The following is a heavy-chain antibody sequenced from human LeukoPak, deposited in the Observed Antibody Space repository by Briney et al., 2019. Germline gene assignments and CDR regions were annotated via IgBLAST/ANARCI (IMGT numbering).Heavy chain of an antibody. CDR1: GFTFSNYA. Sequence: PGGSLRLCCAASGFTFSNYAMSWVRQAPGKGLEWVSGISGSGGSTYYADSVKGRFTISRDNSKNTLYLQMNSLRAEDTAVYYCAKGVIPAVDYWGQGTLVTVSS. D-gene: IGHD2-2*01. J-gene: IGHJ4*02. CDR2: ISGSGGST. V-gene: IGHV3-23*01. CDR3: AKGVIPAVDY.